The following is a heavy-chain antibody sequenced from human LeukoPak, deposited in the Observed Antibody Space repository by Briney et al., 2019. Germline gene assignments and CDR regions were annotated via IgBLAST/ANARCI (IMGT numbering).Heavy chain of an antibody. CDR1: GGSISSSDFY. V-gene: IGHV4-39*01. Sequence: PSETLSLTCTVSGGSISSSDFYWGLIRQPPGKGLEWIGRIPYSGTSYYNPSLKRRITISVDTSNNQFSLKMTSVTASDTAVYFCARLIHSYYYDSSGYYPYYYMDVWGKGTTVTVSS. CDR3: ARLIHSYYYDSSGYYPYYYMDV. J-gene: IGHJ6*03. CDR2: IPYSGTS. D-gene: IGHD3-22*01.